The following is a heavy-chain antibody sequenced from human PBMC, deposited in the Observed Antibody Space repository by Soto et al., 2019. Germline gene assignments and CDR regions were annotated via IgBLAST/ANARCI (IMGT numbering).Heavy chain of an antibody. D-gene: IGHD1-1*01. Sequence: LSLTCAASGFTFSSYGMHWVRQAPGKGLEWVAVISYDGSNKYYADSVKGRFTISRDNSKNTLYLQMNSLRAEDTAVYYCAKEQTTGTGGFDYWGQGTLVTVSS. CDR2: ISYDGSNK. J-gene: IGHJ4*02. CDR3: AKEQTTGTGGFDY. V-gene: IGHV3-30*18. CDR1: GFTFSSYG.